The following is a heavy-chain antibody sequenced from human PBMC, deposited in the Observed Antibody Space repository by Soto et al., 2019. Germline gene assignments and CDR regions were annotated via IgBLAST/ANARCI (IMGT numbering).Heavy chain of an antibody. V-gene: IGHV3-23*01. CDR2: ISGSGGST. Sequence: PGGFLRLSCSASGFPFSSYAMSWVRQAPGKGLEWVSAISGSGGSTYYADSVKGRFTISRDNSKNTLYLQMNSLRAEDTAVYSCAKVGWTRNCFDDWGQGTLVTCSS. CDR1: GFPFSSYA. D-gene: IGHD6-19*01. J-gene: IGHJ4*02. CDR3: AKVGWTRNCFDD.